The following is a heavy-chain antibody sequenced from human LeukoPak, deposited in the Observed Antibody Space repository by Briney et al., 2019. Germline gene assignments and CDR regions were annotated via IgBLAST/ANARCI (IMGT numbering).Heavy chain of an antibody. D-gene: IGHD2-2*01. Sequence: ASVKVSCKASGGTFSSYAISWVRQAPGQGLEWMRGIIPIFGTANYAQKFQGRVTITADESTSTAYMELSSLRSEDTAVYYCARVRFYCSSTSCYLVNAFDIWGQGTMVTVSS. CDR3: ARVRFYCSSTSCYLVNAFDI. CDR1: GGTFSSYA. V-gene: IGHV1-69*13. CDR2: IIPIFGTA. J-gene: IGHJ3*02.